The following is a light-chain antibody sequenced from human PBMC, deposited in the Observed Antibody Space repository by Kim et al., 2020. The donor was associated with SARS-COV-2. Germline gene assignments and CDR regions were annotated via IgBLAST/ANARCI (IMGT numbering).Light chain of an antibody. J-gene: IGKJ5*01. Sequence: AALSLSPGERATLSCRGSQSVGTYLAWYQQKPGQAPRLRIYDASKRATGIPARFRGGGSGTDFTLTIGTLEPEDSAVYYCQQRGNFGQGTRLEI. V-gene: IGKV3-11*01. CDR1: QSVGTY. CDR3: QQRGN. CDR2: DAS.